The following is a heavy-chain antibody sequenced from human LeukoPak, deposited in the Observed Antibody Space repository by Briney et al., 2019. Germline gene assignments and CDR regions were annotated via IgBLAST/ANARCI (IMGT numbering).Heavy chain of an antibody. V-gene: IGHV3-15*01. Sequence: PGGSLRLSCAASGFTLSNAWMNWVRQAPSKGLEWVGLIKSKANGETRDYAAPVKGRFTISRDNSKNTLYLQMNSLRAEDTAVYYCARDVAGSGWYRVYMDVWGKGTTVTVSS. CDR2: IKSKANGETR. D-gene: IGHD6-19*01. J-gene: IGHJ6*03. CDR3: ARDVAGSGWYRVYMDV. CDR1: GFTLSNAW.